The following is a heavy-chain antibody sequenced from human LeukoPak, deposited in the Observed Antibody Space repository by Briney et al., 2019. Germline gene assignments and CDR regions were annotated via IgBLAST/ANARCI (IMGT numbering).Heavy chain of an antibody. CDR2: IYTRGST. Sequence: SETLSLTCTVSGGSISSYYWSWIRQPAGKGLECIGRIYTRGSTNYNPSLKSRVTMSVDTSKNQFSLKLSSVTAADTAVYYCARESLVVPAAMTAIYYYYYYYMDVWGKGTTVTISS. CDR3: ARESLVVPAAMTAIYYYYYYYMDV. V-gene: IGHV4-4*07. CDR1: GGSISSYY. J-gene: IGHJ6*03. D-gene: IGHD2-2*01.